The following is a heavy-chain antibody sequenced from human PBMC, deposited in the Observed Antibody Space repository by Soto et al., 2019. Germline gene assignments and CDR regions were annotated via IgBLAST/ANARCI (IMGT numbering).Heavy chain of an antibody. J-gene: IGHJ5*02. CDR2: IYTSGST. CDR1: GGSIGSYY. Sequence: SETLSLTCTVSGGSIGSYYWSWIRQPAGKGLEWIGRIYTSGSTNYNPSLKSRVTMSVDTSKNQFSLKLSSVTAADTAVYYCARDLVPYSSGWYEYNWFDPWGQGTLVTVSS. D-gene: IGHD6-19*01. V-gene: IGHV4-4*07. CDR3: ARDLVPYSSGWYEYNWFDP.